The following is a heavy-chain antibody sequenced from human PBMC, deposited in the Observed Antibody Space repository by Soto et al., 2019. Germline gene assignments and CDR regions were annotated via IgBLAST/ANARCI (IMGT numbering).Heavy chain of an antibody. CDR2: IDPSDSYT. CDR3: ARHPGSTPDFDY. V-gene: IGHV5-10-1*01. J-gene: IGHJ4*02. D-gene: IGHD3-10*01. CDR1: GYSFTSYW. Sequence: RGESLKISCKGSGYSFTSYWISWVRQMPGKGLEWMGRIDPSDSYTNYSPSFQGHVTISADKSISTAYLQWSSLKASDTAMYYCARHPGSTPDFDYWGQGTLVTVYS.